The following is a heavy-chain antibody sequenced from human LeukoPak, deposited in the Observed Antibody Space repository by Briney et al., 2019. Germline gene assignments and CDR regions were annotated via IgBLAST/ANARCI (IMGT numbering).Heavy chain of an antibody. CDR1: GYSFTSYW. CDR3: ARAGIAAAGTGDAFDI. Sequence: GESLKISCKGSGYSFTSYWIGWVRQMPGKGLEWMGIIYPGDSDTRYSPSFQGQVTISADKSISTAYLQWSSLKASDTAMYYCARAGIAAAGTGDAFDIWGQGTMVTVSS. CDR2: IYPGDSDT. J-gene: IGHJ3*02. D-gene: IGHD6-13*01. V-gene: IGHV5-51*01.